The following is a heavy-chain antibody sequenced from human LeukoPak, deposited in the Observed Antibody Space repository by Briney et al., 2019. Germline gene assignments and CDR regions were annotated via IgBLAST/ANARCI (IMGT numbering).Heavy chain of an antibody. V-gene: IGHV1-2*02. Sequence: ASVKVSCKASGYTFTGYYMHWVRQAPGQGLEWMGWINPNSGGTNYAQKFQGRVTMTRDTSISTAYMELSRLRSDDTAVYYCARGSMCSSGFLNWFDPWGQGTLVTVSS. J-gene: IGHJ5*02. CDR3: ARGSMCSSGFLNWFDP. CDR2: INPNSGGT. D-gene: IGHD6-19*01. CDR1: GYTFTGYY.